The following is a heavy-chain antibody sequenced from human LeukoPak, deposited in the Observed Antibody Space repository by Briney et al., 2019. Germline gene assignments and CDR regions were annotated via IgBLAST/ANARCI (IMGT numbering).Heavy chain of an antibody. D-gene: IGHD3-22*01. CDR1: GYTLTSYA. Sequence: ASVKVSCKASGYTLTSYAMHWVRQAPGQRLEWMGWINAGNGNTKYSQKFQGRVTITRDTSASTAYMELSSLRSEDTAVYYCARDPYYYDSSGYLFDYWGQETLVTVSS. CDR2: INAGNGNT. J-gene: IGHJ4*02. V-gene: IGHV1-3*01. CDR3: ARDPYYYDSSGYLFDY.